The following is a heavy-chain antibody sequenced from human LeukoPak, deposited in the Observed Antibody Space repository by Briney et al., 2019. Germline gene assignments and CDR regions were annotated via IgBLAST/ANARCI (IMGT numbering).Heavy chain of an antibody. Sequence: GGSLRLPCAASGFTFSSYAMHWVRQAPGKGLEYVSSISSEGKTTYYADSVKGRFTISRDNSKNTLYLQMSSLRPEDTAVYYCVKDRWVDHWGQGTLVTVSS. D-gene: IGHD6-13*01. V-gene: IGHV3-64D*06. CDR1: GFTFSSYA. J-gene: IGHJ4*02. CDR3: VKDRWVDH. CDR2: ISSEGKTT.